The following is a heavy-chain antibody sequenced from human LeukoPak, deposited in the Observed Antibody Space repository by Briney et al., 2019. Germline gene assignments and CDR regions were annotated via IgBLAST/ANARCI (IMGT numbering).Heavy chain of an antibody. CDR2: INPNSGGT. V-gene: IGHV1-2*02. CDR1: GYIFTGYY. CDR3: ARLVAAMGFYYYYYMDV. Sequence: ASVKVSCKASGYIFTGYYMHWVRQAPGQGLEWMGWINPNSGGTNYAQKLQGRVAMTTDTSTTTAYMELRSLRSDDTAVYYCARLVAAMGFYYYYYMDVCGKGTTFTVSS. D-gene: IGHD2-15*01. J-gene: IGHJ6*03.